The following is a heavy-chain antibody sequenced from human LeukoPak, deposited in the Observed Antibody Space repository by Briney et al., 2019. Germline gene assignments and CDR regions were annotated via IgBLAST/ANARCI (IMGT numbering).Heavy chain of an antibody. V-gene: IGHV1-8*02. J-gene: IGHJ4*02. CDR2: MNPNSGNT. D-gene: IGHD6-13*01. Sequence: ASVKVSCKASGGTFSSYAISWVRQATGQGLEWMGWMNPNSGNTGYAQKFQGRVTMTRNTSISTAYMELSSLRSEDTAVYYCARGRGRSGGLAAAGTGQNDYWGQGTLVTVSS. CDR1: GGTFSSYA. CDR3: ARGRGRSGGLAAAGTGQNDY.